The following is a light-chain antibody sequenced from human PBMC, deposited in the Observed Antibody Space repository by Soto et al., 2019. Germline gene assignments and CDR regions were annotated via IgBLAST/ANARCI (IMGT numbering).Light chain of an antibody. CDR3: SSFTTSSTWV. J-gene: IGLJ3*02. Sequence: QSALTQPPSVSGSPGQSVTISCTGTSSDVGGYNSVSWYQQPPGTAPKLMIYEVSNRPSGVPDRFSGSKSGNTASLTISGLQAEDEADYYCSSFTTSSTWVFGGGTKLTVL. V-gene: IGLV2-18*02. CDR1: SSDVGGYNS. CDR2: EVS.